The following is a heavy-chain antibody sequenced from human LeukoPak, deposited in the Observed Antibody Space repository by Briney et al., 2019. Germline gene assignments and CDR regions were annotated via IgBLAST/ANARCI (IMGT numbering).Heavy chain of an antibody. V-gene: IGHV3-30-3*01. CDR3: ARDAATDDAFDI. J-gene: IGHJ3*02. CDR1: GFTFSSYA. D-gene: IGHD1-1*01. CDR2: ISYDGSNK. Sequence: GGSLRLSCAASGFTFSSYAMHWVRQAPGKGLEWVAVISYDGSNKYYADSVKGRFFISRENAKNSLYLHMHSLRAEDTAVYYCARDAATDDAFDIWGQGTMVTVSS.